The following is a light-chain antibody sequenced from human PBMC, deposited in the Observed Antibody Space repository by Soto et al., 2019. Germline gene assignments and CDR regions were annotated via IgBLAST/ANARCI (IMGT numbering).Light chain of an antibody. CDR1: SGDIGGYNY. J-gene: IGLJ1*01. CDR2: DVS. V-gene: IGLV2-14*03. CDR3: LSYTTSSTYV. Sequence: QSVLTQPASVSGSPGQSIAISCTGTSGDIGGYNYVSWYQQHPGRAPKLMIYDVSNRPSGVSTRFSGSKSDNTASLTISGLQPEDEGDYYCLSYTTSSTYVFGTGTEVTVL.